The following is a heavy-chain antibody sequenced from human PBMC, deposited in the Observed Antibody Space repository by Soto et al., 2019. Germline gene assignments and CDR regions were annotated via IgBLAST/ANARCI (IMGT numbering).Heavy chain of an antibody. CDR1: GYTFTGYY. CDR2: INPNSGGT. J-gene: IGHJ4*02. V-gene: IGHV1-2*02. CDR3: ARDLFRGGPTDY. D-gene: IGHD3-16*01. Sequence: ASVKVSCKASGYTFTGYYMHWVRQAPGQGLGWMGWINPNSGGTNYAQKFQGRVTMTRDTSISTAYMELSRLRSDDTAVYYCARDLFRGGPTDYWGQGTLVTVSS.